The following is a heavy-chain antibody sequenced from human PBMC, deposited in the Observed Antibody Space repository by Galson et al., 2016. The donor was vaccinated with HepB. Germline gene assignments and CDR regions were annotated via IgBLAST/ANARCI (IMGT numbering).Heavy chain of an antibody. CDR2: ISWTSGSI. D-gene: IGHD5-12*01. V-gene: IGHV3-9*01. J-gene: IGHJ4*02. CDR3: ATSNSRSGSDWRITDY. Sequence: SLRLSCAASGFTFGDYAMHWVRQAPGKGLEWVSSISWTSGSIGYAASVKGRFTISRDNSKNTLYLQMNSLRAEDTAVYYCATSNSRSGSDWRITDYWGQGTLVTVSS. CDR1: GFTFGDYA.